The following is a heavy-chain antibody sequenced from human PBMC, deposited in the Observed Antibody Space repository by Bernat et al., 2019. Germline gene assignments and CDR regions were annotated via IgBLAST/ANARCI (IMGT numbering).Heavy chain of an antibody. D-gene: IGHD2-15*01. CDR2: ISGSGGST. CDR1: GFTFSSYA. J-gene: IGHJ4*02. Sequence: EVQLLESGGGLVQPGGSLRLSCAASGFTFSSYAMSWVRQAPGKGLEWVSAISGSGGSTYYADSVKGRFTISRDNSKNTLYLQMNSLRAEDTAVYYCAKGRRYCSGGSCLAYFDYWGQGTLVTVSS. V-gene: IGHV3-23*01. CDR3: AKGRRYCSGGSCLAYFDY.